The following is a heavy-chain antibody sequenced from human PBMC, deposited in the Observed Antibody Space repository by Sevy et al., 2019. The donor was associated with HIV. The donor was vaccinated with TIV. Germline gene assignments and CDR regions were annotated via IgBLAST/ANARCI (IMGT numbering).Heavy chain of an antibody. J-gene: IGHJ6*03. CDR1: GFSFSNYW. D-gene: IGHD1-1*01. CDR2: IKPDGSVK. V-gene: IGHV3-7*01. Sequence: GGSLRLSCVVSGFSFSNYWMTWVRQAPGKGLEWVANIKPDGSVKSYVDSVKGRFTISRDNAKSSLSLQMNSLSAEDTAVYYCARDTNYFYVDVGGKGTTVTVSS. CDR3: ARDTNYFYVDV.